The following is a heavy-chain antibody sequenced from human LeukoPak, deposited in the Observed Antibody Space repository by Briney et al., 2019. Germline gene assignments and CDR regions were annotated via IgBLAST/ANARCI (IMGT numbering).Heavy chain of an antibody. Sequence: GGSLRLSCAASGFTFSNYWMSWVRQAPGKGLEWVANIKQDGSEKYYVDSVKGRFTISRDNAKKSLYLQMNSLRAEDTAVYYCARDLYGPFDYWGQGTLVAVSS. CDR1: GFTFSNYW. CDR3: ARDLYGPFDY. V-gene: IGHV3-7*01. J-gene: IGHJ4*02. CDR2: IKQDGSEK. D-gene: IGHD2/OR15-2a*01.